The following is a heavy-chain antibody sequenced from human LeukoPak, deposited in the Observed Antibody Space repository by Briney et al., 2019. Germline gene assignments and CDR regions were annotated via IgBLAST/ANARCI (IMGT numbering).Heavy chain of an antibody. CDR2: VNPYNGKT. Sequence: ASVKVSCKASGYTFSNYGISWVRQAPGQGLEWMGWVNPYNGKTNYAQKFLGRVTMTTDTSTTTAYMDLSSLRSDDTALYYCARTIVTAPAGAFDIWGQGTIVTVSS. CDR3: ARTIVTAPAGAFDI. V-gene: IGHV1-18*01. J-gene: IGHJ3*02. D-gene: IGHD2-21*02. CDR1: GYTFSNYG.